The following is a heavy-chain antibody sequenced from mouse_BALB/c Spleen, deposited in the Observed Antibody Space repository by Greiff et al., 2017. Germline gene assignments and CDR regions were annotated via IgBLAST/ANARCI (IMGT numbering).Heavy chain of an antibody. CDR2: IYPSDSYT. J-gene: IGHJ2*01. V-gene: IGHV1-69*02. Sequence: QVQLQQPGAELVRPGASVKLSCKASGYTFTSYWINWVKQRPGQGLEWIGNIYPSDSYTNYNQKFKDKATLTVDKSSSTAYMQLSSPTSEDSAVYYCTRWGYYGSSYYFDYWGQGTTLTVSS. D-gene: IGHD1-1*01. CDR3: TRWGYYGSSYYFDY. CDR1: GYTFTSYW.